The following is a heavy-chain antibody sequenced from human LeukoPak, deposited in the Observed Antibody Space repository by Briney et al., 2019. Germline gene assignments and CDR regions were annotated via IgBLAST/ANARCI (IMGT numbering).Heavy chain of an antibody. CDR3: AKPLRSYGSGSYPIPPGYYYYGMDV. CDR2: VSGADGTT. J-gene: IGHJ6*02. V-gene: IGHV3-23*01. D-gene: IGHD3-10*01. CDR1: GFTFSAYG. Sequence: GGSLRLSCAASGFTFSAYGMSWVRQSPRKGLEWVSGVSGADGTTYYADSVKGRFTISRDNSKNTLYLQMNSLRAEDTAVYYCAKPLRSYGSGSYPIPPGYYYYGMDVWGQGTTVTVSS.